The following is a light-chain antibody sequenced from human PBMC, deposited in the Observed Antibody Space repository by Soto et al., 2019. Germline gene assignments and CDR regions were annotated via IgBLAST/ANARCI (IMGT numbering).Light chain of an antibody. V-gene: IGLV2-14*01. J-gene: IGLJ3*02. CDR3: CSHSTSIAWV. Sequence: QSALTQPASVSGSPGQSITISCTGTSSDVGNYNYVSWYQQHPGRAPKLLIHQVTIRLSGISSRFSGSKSGNTASLTITGLQPEDEAMYFCCSHSTSIAWVFGGGTKLTVL. CDR2: QVT. CDR1: SSDVGNYNY.